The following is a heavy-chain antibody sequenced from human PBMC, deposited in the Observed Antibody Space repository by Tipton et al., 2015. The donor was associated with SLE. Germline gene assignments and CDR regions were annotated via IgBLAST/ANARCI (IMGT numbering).Heavy chain of an antibody. J-gene: IGHJ5*02. CDR2: INHSGST. Sequence: TLSLTCAVYGGSFSGYYWSWIRQPPGKGLEWIGEINHSGSTYYNPSLKSRVTISVDTSKNQFSLKLSSVTAADTAVYYCARGGGFDPWGQGTLVTVSS. CDR3: ARGGGFDP. CDR1: GGSFSGYY. D-gene: IGHD3-16*01. V-gene: IGHV4-34*01.